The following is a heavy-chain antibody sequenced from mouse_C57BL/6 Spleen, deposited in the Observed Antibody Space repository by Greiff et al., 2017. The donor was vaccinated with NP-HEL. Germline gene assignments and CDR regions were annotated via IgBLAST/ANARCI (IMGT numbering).Heavy chain of an antibody. CDR3: ASDTSSLITTLVEPFDWYFDV. J-gene: IGHJ1*03. Sequence: DVKLQESGPGLVKPSQSLSLTCSVTGYSITSGYYWNWIRQFPGNKLEWMGYISYDGSNNYNPSLKNRISITRDTSKYQFFLKLNSVTTEDTATYYCASDTSSLITTLVEPFDWYFDVWGTGTTVTVSS. CDR1: GYSITSGYY. CDR2: ISYDGSN. D-gene: IGHD1-1*01. V-gene: IGHV3-6*01.